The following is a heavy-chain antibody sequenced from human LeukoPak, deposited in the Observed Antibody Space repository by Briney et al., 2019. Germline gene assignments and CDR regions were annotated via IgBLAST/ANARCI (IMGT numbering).Heavy chain of an antibody. CDR3: ARLTLGYGLVYFDY. CDR1: GGSISSYY. D-gene: IGHD5-18*01. V-gene: IGHV4-59*08. Sequence: SETLSLTCTVSGGSISSYYWSWIRQPPGKGLEWIGYIYYTGSTNYSPSLKSRVTVSVDTSKNQFSLKLSSVTAADTAVYYRARLTLGYGLVYFDYWGQGTLVTASS. CDR2: IYYTGST. J-gene: IGHJ4*02.